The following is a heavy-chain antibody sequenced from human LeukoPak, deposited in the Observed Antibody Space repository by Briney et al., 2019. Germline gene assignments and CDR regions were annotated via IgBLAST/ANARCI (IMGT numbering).Heavy chain of an antibody. V-gene: IGHV3-21*01. CDR2: ISSSRSYI. CDR1: GFTFSSYS. D-gene: IGHD2-15*01. J-gene: IGHJ5*02. CDR3: ARGAVVVVAATPSWFDP. Sequence: TGGSLRLSCAASGFTFSSYSMNWVRQAPGKGLEWVSSISSSRSYIYYADSVKGRFTISRDNAKNSLYLQMNSLRAEDTAVYYCARGAVVVVAATPSWFDPWGQGTLVTVSS.